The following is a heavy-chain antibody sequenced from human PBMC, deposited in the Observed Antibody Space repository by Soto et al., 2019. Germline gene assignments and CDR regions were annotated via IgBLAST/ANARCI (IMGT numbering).Heavy chain of an antibody. V-gene: IGHV3-30*18. J-gene: IGHJ4*02. CDR1: GFTFSSYG. Sequence: QVQLVESGGGVVQPGRSLRLSCAASGFTFSSYGMHWVRQAPGKGLEWVAVISYDGSNKYYADSVNGRFTISRDNSKNTLYLQMNSLRAEDTAVYYCAKNRDIVVVVAATLDYWGQGTLVTVSS. CDR2: ISYDGSNK. D-gene: IGHD2-15*01. CDR3: AKNRDIVVVVAATLDY.